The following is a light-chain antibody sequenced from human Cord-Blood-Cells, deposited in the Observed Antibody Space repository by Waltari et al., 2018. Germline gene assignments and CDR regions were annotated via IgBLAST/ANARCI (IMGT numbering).Light chain of an antibody. V-gene: IGLV3-21*04. CDR3: QVWDSSSDHVV. J-gene: IGLJ2*01. CDR1: NIGSKR. Sequence: SYVLNQPPSVSVAPGKTARITCGGNNIGSKRVHWYQQKPGQAPVLFIYYDSDRPSGIPERFSGSNSGNTATLTISRVEAGDEADYYCQVWDSSSDHVVCGGGTKLTVL. CDR2: YDS.